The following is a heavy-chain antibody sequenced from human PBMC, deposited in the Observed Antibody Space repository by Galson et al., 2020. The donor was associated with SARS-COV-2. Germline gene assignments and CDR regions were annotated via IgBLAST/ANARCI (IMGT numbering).Heavy chain of an antibody. J-gene: IGHJ4*02. CDR2: ISSSSSYI. Sequence: AGGFLRLSCAASGFTFSSYSMNWVRQAPGKGLEWVSSISSSSSYIYYADSVKGRFTISRDNSKNTLYLQMNSLRAEDTAVYYCARDRSSWYLDYWGQGTLVTVSS. CDR1: GFTFSSYS. CDR3: ARDRSSWYLDY. D-gene: IGHD6-13*01. V-gene: IGHV3-21*01.